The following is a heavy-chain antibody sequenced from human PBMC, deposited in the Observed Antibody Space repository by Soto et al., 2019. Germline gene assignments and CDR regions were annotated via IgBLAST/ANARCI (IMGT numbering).Heavy chain of an antibody. CDR1: GFTFDDYA. CDR2: ISWNSGSI. D-gene: IGHD6-13*01. Sequence: LRLSCAASGFTFDDYAMHWVRQAPGKGLEWVSGISWNSGSIGYADSVKGRFTISRDNAKNSLYLQMNSLRAEDTALYYCGRIAAAGTEYYYYGMDVWGQGTTVTVSS. J-gene: IGHJ6*02. CDR3: GRIAAAGTEYYYYGMDV. V-gene: IGHV3-9*01.